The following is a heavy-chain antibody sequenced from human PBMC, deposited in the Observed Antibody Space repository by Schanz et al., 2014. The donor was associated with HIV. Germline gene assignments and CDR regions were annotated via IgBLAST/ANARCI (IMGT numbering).Heavy chain of an antibody. CDR2: ISSSSTYI. Sequence: EVQLLESGGGLVQPGGSLRLTCAASGFTFRSYAMTWVRQAPGKGLEWVSSISSSSTYIYYADSVKGRFTISRDNAKNSLYLHMNSLRAEDTAIYYCAKPEYDSSGNSQTHFDYWGQGTLVSVSS. CDR1: GFTFRSYA. V-gene: IGHV3-21*04. CDR3: AKPEYDSSGNSQTHFDY. D-gene: IGHD3-22*01. J-gene: IGHJ4*02.